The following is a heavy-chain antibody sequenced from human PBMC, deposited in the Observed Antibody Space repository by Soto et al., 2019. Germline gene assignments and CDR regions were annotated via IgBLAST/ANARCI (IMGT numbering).Heavy chain of an antibody. CDR2: ISPYNGHT. V-gene: IGHV1-18*01. Sequence: GASVKVSCKASGYSFTSYGISWVRRAPGQGLEWMGWISPYNGHTQFVERLQGRVTMTTDTSTKTAYMELRNLRSDDTAHYYCARDLTIVPATHPRSENYGMDSGGQGTTVTV. CDR3: ARDLTIVPATHPRSENYGMDS. J-gene: IGHJ6*01. D-gene: IGHD2-2*01. CDR1: GYSFTSYG.